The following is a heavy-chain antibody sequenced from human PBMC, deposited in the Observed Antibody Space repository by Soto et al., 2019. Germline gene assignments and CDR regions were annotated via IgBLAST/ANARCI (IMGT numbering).Heavy chain of an antibody. D-gene: IGHD3-10*01. J-gene: IGHJ3*02. Sequence: SETLSLTCAVYNGSLSGYYWSWIRQSPGKGLEWIGEFILSGSTNYNPSLKIRFSILVDTSRNQLSLKLNSVTAADTAVYYCARVWGGAFDIWGQGTMVTVSS. CDR3: ARVWGGAFDI. CDR2: FILSGST. CDR1: NGSLSGYY. V-gene: IGHV4-34*12.